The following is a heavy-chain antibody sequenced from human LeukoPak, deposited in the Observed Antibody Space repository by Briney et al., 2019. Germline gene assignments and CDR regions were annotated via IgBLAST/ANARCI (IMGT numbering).Heavy chain of an antibody. CDR2: IYTSGST. V-gene: IGHV4-61*02. D-gene: IGHD6-19*01. CDR1: GGSISSGSYY. CDR3: ARGNPSLYSSGWYPFDY. Sequence: PSETLSLTCTVSGGSISSGSYYWSWIRQPAGKGLEWIGRIYTSGSTNYNPSLKSRVTISVDTSKNQVSLKLSSVAAADTALYYCARGNPSLYSSGWYPFDYWGQGTLVTVSS. J-gene: IGHJ4*02.